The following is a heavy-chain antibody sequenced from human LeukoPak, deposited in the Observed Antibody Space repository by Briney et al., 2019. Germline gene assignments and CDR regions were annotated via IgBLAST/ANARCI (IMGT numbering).Heavy chain of an antibody. D-gene: IGHD6-6*01. CDR3: ARGQYSSSFLYFDY. J-gene: IGHJ4*02. CDR1: GYTFTSYG. V-gene: IGHV1-18*01. CDR2: ISAYNGNT. Sequence: GASVKVSCKASGYTFTSYGISWVRQAPGQGLEWMGWISAYNGNTNYAQKLQGRVTMTTDTSTSTAYMELRRLRSDDTAVYYCARGQYSSSFLYFDYWGQGTLVTVSS.